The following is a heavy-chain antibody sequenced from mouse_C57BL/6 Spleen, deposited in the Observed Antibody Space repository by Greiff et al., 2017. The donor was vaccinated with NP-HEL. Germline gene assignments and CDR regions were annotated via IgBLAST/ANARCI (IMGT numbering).Heavy chain of an antibody. J-gene: IGHJ2*01. D-gene: IGHD2-2*01. V-gene: IGHV1-15*01. CDR1: GYTFTDYE. Sequence: VQLQESGAELVRPGASVTLSCKASGYTFTDYEMHWVKQTPVHGLEWIGAIDPETGGTNYNEKFKSKATLTVDKSSSTAYMQLSSLTSEDSAVYYCARNGYYVDYWGQGTTLTVSS. CDR2: IDPETGGT. CDR3: ARNGYYVDY.